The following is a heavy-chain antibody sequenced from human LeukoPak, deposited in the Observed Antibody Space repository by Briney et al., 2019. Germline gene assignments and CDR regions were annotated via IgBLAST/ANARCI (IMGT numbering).Heavy chain of an antibody. V-gene: IGHV3-9*01. CDR3: AELGITMIGGV. CDR2: ISWNSGSI. CDR1: GFTFDDYS. J-gene: IGHJ6*04. D-gene: IGHD3-10*02. Sequence: GGSLRLSCAASGFTFDDYSVHWVRQAPGKGLEWVSGISWNSGSIGYADSVKGRFTISRDNAKNSLYLQMNSLRAEDTAVYYCAELGITMIGGVWGKGTTVTISS.